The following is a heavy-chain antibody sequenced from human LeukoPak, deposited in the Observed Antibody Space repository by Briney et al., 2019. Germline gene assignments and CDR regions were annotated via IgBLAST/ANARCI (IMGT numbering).Heavy chain of an antibody. V-gene: IGHV3-11*04. CDR2: ISSSGSTI. Sequence: PGGSLRLSCAASGFTFSDYYMGWIRQAPGKGLEWVSYISSSGSTIYYVDSVKGRFAISRDNAKNSLYLQMNSLRAEDTAVYYCARVMVHYYYYGMDVWGQGTTVTVSS. CDR3: ARVMVHYYYYGMDV. D-gene: IGHD2-8*01. J-gene: IGHJ6*02. CDR1: GFTFSDYY.